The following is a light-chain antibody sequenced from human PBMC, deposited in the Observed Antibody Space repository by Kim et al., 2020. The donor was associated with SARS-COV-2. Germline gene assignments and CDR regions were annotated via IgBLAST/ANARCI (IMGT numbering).Light chain of an antibody. CDR2: EAS. V-gene: IGKV1D-12*01. J-gene: IGKJ4*01. CDR1: QDIRSW. CDR3: QQTHSFPLT. Sequence: ASVGDRVTITCRASQDIRSWLGWYQQKPGKAPKVLIYEASNLQSGVPSRFSGSGSGTDFTLTINRLQPEDFATYYCQQTHSFPLTFGGGTKVDIK.